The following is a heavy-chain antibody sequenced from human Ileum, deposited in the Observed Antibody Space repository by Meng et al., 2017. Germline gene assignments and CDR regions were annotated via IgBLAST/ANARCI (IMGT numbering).Heavy chain of an antibody. Sequence: QITLKESGHTLDKPKETLTLTSTFSGFSLRTSGVSVGWVRQPPGKALEWLALIWWDDNKRYSPSLKSRVTITKETSKNQVVLTLTYMDPMDTGTYFCTHSPVGPAAIHWFDPWGQGILVTVSS. CDR3: THSPVGPAAIHWFDP. J-gene: IGHJ5*02. V-gene: IGHV2-5*02. D-gene: IGHD2-2*01. CDR1: GFSLRTSGVS. CDR2: IWWDDNK.